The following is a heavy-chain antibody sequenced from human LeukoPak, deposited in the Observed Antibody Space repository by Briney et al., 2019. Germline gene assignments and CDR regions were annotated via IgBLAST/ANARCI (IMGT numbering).Heavy chain of an antibody. D-gene: IGHD1-1*01. CDR1: GYTFTSYG. V-gene: IGHV1-18*01. CDR2: ISAYNGNT. J-gene: IGHJ3*02. Sequence: ASVKVSCKASGYTFTSYGISWVRQAPGQGLEWMGWISAYNGNTNYAQKLQGRVTMTTDTSTSTAYMELRSLRSDDTAVYYCAGRRLGTDAFDIWGQGTMVTVSS. CDR3: AGRRLGTDAFDI.